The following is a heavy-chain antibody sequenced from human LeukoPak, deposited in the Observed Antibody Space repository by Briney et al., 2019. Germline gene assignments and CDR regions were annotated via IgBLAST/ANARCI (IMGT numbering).Heavy chain of an antibody. CDR2: IYYSGST. Sequence: PSETLSLTCTVSGGSINSNSYYWGWIRQPPGKGLEWIGSIYYSGSTYYNPSLKSRVTISVDTSKNQFSLKLSYVTAADTAVYYCARNKYYYGSGNYGVPNWFDPWGQGTLVTVSS. CDR1: GGSINSNSYY. V-gene: IGHV4-39*01. CDR3: ARNKYYYGSGNYGVPNWFDP. D-gene: IGHD3-10*01. J-gene: IGHJ5*02.